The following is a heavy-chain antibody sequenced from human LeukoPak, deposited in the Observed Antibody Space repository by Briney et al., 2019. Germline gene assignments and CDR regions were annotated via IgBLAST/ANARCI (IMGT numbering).Heavy chain of an antibody. CDR3: ARLRDTVTSASDY. CDR1: GFRFSNYA. D-gene: IGHD5-18*01. J-gene: IGHJ4*02. Sequence: PGGSLRLSCAASGFRFSNYAMSWVRQAPGKGLEWVSVVTANSGSTNYADSVKGRFTISRDTVQNSLFLQLNSLRVEDTAVYNCARLRDTVTSASDYWGQGTLVTVSS. CDR2: VTANSGST. V-gene: IGHV3-23*01.